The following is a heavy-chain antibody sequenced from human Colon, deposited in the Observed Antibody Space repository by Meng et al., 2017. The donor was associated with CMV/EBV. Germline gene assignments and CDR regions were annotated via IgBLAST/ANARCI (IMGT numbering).Heavy chain of an antibody. CDR3: ARLFMVVPAATSGWFDP. CDR2: IIVHNDNT. V-gene: IGHV1-18*01. CDR1: GYTFTSHG. J-gene: IGHJ5*02. Sequence: ASVKVSCKASGYTFTSHGISWVRQAPGQGLEWMGWIIVHNDNTNYAQKLQGRVTMTTDTSTSTAYMELRSLRSDDTAVYYCARLFMVVPAATSGWFDPWGQGTLVTVSS. D-gene: IGHD2-2*01.